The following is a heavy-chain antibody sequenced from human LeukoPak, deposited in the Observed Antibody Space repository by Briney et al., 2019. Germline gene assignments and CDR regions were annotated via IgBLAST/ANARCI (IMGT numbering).Heavy chain of an antibody. CDR1: GFTFSSYA. CDR2: ISGSGGST. V-gene: IGHV3-23*01. J-gene: IGHJ4*02. D-gene: IGHD3-9*01. Sequence: GGSLRLSCAASGFTFSSYAMSWVRQAPGKGLEWVSAISGSGGSTYYADSVKGRFTISRDNSKNTLYLQMNSLRAEDTAVYYCAKSRYFDWSKPYYFDYWGQGTLVTVSS. CDR3: AKSRYFDWSKPYYFDY.